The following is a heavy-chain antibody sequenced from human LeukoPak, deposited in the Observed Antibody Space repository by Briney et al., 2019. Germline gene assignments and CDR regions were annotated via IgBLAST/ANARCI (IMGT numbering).Heavy chain of an antibody. V-gene: IGHV4-59*01. CDR2: IYYSGNT. Sequence: PSETLSLTCTVSGGSISFYYWSWIRRPPGKGLEWIGNIYYSGNTNYNPSLRGRVTISVDTSKNQFSLKLNSVTAADTAVYYCARVLGGTYQSYGLDVWGQGTRVTVSS. D-gene: IGHD2-15*01. CDR3: ARVLGGTYQSYGLDV. CDR1: GGSISFYY. J-gene: IGHJ6*02.